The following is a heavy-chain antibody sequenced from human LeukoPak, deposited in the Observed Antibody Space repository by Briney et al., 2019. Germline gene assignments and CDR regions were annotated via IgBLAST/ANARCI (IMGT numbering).Heavy chain of an antibody. CDR3: ARPLDTTFFNAFDI. CDR2: IYYSGIT. V-gene: IGHV4-39*01. D-gene: IGHD2/OR15-2a*01. CDR1: GGSISSGDYY. J-gene: IGHJ3*02. Sequence: SQTLSLTCTVSGGSISSGDYYWSWIRQPPGMGLEYIGSIYYSGITFYNPSLKSRLTISVDTSKNQFSLKLTSVTAADTAVYYCARPLDTTFFNAFDIWGQGTMVTVSS.